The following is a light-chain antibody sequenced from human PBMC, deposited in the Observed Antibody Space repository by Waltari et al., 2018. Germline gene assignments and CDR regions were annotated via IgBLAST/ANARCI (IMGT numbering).Light chain of an antibody. Sequence: WYQQKPGQAPRLLFFINNKRPSGVPDRISGSKSGTSASLAISGLQSEDEANYYCAVWDDSLNGWVFGGGTKLTVL. CDR3: AVWDDSLNGWV. V-gene: IGLV1-44*01. CDR2: INN. J-gene: IGLJ3*02.